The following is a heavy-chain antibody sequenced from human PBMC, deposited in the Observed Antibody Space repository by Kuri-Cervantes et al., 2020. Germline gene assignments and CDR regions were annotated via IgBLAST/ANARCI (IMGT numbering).Heavy chain of an antibody. J-gene: IGHJ4*02. Sequence: SETLSLTCSVSGGSISGYYWNWIRQPPGKGLEWIGYIYYSGSTYYNPSLKSRVTISVDTSKNQFSLKLSSVTAADTAVYYCARLVYYGSSGYFQARYYFDYWGQGTLVTVSS. V-gene: IGHV4-59*04. CDR3: ARLVYYGSSGYFQARYYFDY. CDR2: IYYSGST. D-gene: IGHD3-22*01. CDR1: GGSISGYY.